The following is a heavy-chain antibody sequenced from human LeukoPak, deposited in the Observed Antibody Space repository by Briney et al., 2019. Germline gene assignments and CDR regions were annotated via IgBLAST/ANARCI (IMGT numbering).Heavy chain of an antibody. V-gene: IGHV4-31*03. D-gene: IGHD5-18*01. CDR3: ARPSESRIQRSRDFDN. J-gene: IGHJ3*02. Sequence: SETLSLTCNVSGGSISSVNYYWSWIRQHPGKGLEWIAYIYYSGSTSHNPSLKSRVTISVDTSKNQFSLKLSSVTAADTAVYYCARPSESRIQRSRDFDNWGQGTMVTVSS. CDR2: IYYSGST. CDR1: GGSISSVNYY.